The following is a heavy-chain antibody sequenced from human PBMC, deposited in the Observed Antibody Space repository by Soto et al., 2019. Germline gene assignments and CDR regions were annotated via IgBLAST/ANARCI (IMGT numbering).Heavy chain of an antibody. D-gene: IGHD1-7*01. J-gene: IGHJ3*02. CDR1: GGSFSGYY. CDR2: INHSGST. CDR3: ARVPWNYGAFDI. Sequence: SETLSLTCAVYGGSFSGYYWSWIRQPPGKGLEWIGEINHSGSTNYNPSLKSRVTISVDTSKNQFSLKLSSVTAADTAVYYCARVPWNYGAFDIWGQGTMVTVSS. V-gene: IGHV4-34*09.